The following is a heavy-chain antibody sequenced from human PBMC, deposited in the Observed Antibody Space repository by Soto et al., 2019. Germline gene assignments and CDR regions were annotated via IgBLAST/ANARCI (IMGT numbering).Heavy chain of an antibody. Sequence: QVQLVQSGAEVKKPGSSVKVSCKASGGTFSSYAISWVRQAPGQGLEWMGGIIPIFGTANYAQKFQGRVTITADKSTSTAYMELSSLRSEDTAVYYCARQYYYDSSGSLTYFDYWGQGTLVTVSS. J-gene: IGHJ4*02. CDR1: GGTFSSYA. CDR3: ARQYYYDSSGSLTYFDY. V-gene: IGHV1-69*06. CDR2: IIPIFGTA. D-gene: IGHD3-22*01.